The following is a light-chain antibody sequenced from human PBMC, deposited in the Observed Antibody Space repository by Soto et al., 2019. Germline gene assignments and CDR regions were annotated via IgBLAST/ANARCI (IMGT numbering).Light chain of an antibody. Sequence: QPVLTQPPAASGTPGQRVTISCSGSSSNIGSNFVYWYQQLPGTAPKLLIYRNYDRPSGVPDRFSGSKSGTSASLAISGLRSEDEAGYYCAVWDDSLSVWVFGGGTKLTVL. J-gene: IGLJ3*02. CDR2: RNY. CDR1: SSNIGSNF. CDR3: AVWDDSLSVWV. V-gene: IGLV1-47*01.